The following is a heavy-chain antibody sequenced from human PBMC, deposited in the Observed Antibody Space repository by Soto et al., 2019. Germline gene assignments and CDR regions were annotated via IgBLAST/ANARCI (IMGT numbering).Heavy chain of an antibody. D-gene: IGHD6-19*01. Sequence: QVQLVESGGGVVQPGRSLRLSCAASGFTFSSYAMHWVRQAPGKGLEWVAVMSYDGTNKYYADSVKGRFTISRDNSKNTLYLQMNSLRTDDTAVYSCARVSSSGWSLPFDYWRQGTLVLVS. J-gene: IGHJ4*02. CDR3: ARVSSSGWSLPFDY. V-gene: IGHV3-30*04. CDR2: MSYDGTNK. CDR1: GFTFSSYA.